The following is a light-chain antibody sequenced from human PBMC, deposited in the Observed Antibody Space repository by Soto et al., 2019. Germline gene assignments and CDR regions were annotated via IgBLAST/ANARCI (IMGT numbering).Light chain of an antibody. Sequence: EIVMTQSPATLSVSQGERATLSCRASQSISSNLAWYQQKPGQAPRLLIYGASSRATGLPARFSGSGSGTEFTLTISILQSEDFAVYYWQQYNNWPYTFGQGTKMEI. CDR1: QSISSN. CDR3: QQYNNWPYT. CDR2: GAS. V-gene: IGKV3-15*01. J-gene: IGKJ2*01.